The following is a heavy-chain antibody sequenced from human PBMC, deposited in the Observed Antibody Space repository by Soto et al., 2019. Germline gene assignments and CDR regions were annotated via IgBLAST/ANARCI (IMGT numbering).Heavy chain of an antibody. D-gene: IGHD2-21*01. J-gene: IGHJ3*02. CDR2: ISSSGSTI. V-gene: IGHV3-48*03. CDR1: GFTFSTYE. CDR3: ARATTGDGAFDI. Sequence: PGGSLRLSCAASGFTFSTYEMNWVRQAPGKGLEWVSYISSSGSTIYYADSVKGRFAISRDNTKNSLYLQMNSPRAEDTAVYYCARATTGDGAFDIWGQGTMVTVSS.